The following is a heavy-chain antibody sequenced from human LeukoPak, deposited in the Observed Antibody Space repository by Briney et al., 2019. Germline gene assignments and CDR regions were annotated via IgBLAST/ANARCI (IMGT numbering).Heavy chain of an antibody. CDR1: GFTFSSYA. D-gene: IGHD2-2*01. Sequence: GGSLRLSCAASGFTFSSYAMSWVRQAPGKGLEWVSAISGSGGSTYYADSVKGRFTISRDNSKNTPYLQMNSLRAEDTAVYYCAKDVSYCSSTSCPIDYWGQGTLVTVSS. CDR3: AKDVSYCSSTSCPIDY. J-gene: IGHJ4*02. V-gene: IGHV3-23*01. CDR2: ISGSGGST.